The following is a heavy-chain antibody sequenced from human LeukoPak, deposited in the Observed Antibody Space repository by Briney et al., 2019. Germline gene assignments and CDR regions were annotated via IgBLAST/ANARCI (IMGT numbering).Heavy chain of an antibody. CDR3: ARELGSSSSPAEGG. CDR1: GYTFTSYY. CDR2: INPSGGST. V-gene: IGHV1-46*01. J-gene: IGHJ4*02. D-gene: IGHD6-13*01. Sequence: ASVKVSCKASGYTFTSYYMHWVRQARGQGVEWMGIINPSGGSTSYAQKVQGRVTMTTDMSTSTVYMEQSSLRSEDTAVSYCARELGSSSSPAEGGWGQGTLVTVSS.